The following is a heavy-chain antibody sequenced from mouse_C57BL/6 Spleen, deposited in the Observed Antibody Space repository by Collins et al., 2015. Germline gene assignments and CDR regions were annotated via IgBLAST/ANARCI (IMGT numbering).Heavy chain of an antibody. CDR3: TSYYV. V-gene: IGHV1-26*01. CDR1: GYTFTDYY. CDR2: INPNNGGT. J-gene: IGHJ1*03. D-gene: IGHD1-1*01. Sequence: EVQLQQSGPELVKPGASVKISCKASGYTFTDYYMNWVKQSHGKSLEWIGDINPNNGGTSYSQKFQGKATITTDTSSNTAYLQLSSLTSEDTAVYYCTSYYVWGTGTRSPSPQ.